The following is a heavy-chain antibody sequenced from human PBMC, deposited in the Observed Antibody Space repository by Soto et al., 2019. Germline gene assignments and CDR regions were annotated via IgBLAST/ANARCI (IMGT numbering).Heavy chain of an antibody. V-gene: IGHV3-23*01. D-gene: IGHD3-22*01. CDR1: GFTFSSYA. J-gene: IGHJ4*02. CDR3: AKDDPTGDYYDSSGYPFDY. CDR2: ISGSGGST. Sequence: GGSLRPSCAASGFTFSSYAMSWVRQAPGKGLEWVSAISGSGGSTYYADSVKGRFTISRDNSKNTLYLQTNSLRAEDTAVYYCAKDDPTGDYYDSSGYPFDYWGQGNLVTVSS.